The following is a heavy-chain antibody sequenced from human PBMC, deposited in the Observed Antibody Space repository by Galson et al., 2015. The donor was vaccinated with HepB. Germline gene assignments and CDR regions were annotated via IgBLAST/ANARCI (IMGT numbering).Heavy chain of an antibody. CDR2: ISSSSLYT. J-gene: IGHJ4*02. CDR3: ARVADADYGDHSHFDY. Sequence: SLRLSCAVSGFTFSDYYMSWIRQAPGKGLEWISYISSSSLYTNYADSVKGRFTISRDNAKNSLYLQISSARAEDTAVYFCARVADADYGDHSHFDYWGQGTLVTVSS. V-gene: IGHV3-11*06. D-gene: IGHD4-17*01. CDR1: GFTFSDYY.